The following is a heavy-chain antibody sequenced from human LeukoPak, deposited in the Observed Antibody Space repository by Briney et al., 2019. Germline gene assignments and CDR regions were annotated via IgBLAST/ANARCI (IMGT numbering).Heavy chain of an antibody. V-gene: IGHV1-8*01. Sequence: ASVKVSCKASGYTFTSYDINWVRQATGQGLEWMGWMNPNSGNTGYAQKFQGRVTMTRNTSISTAYMELSSLRSEDTAVYYCARRESSGYCFDYWGQGTLVTVSS. J-gene: IGHJ4*02. CDR1: GYTFTSYD. CDR3: ARRESSGYCFDY. CDR2: MNPNSGNT. D-gene: IGHD3-22*01.